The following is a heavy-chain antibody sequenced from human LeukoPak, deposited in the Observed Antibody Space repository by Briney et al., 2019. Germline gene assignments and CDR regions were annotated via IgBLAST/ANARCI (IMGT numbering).Heavy chain of an antibody. V-gene: IGHV4-34*01. J-gene: IGHJ6*02. Sequence: SETLSLTCAVYGGSFSGYYWSWIRQPPGKGLERIGEINHSGSTNYNPSLKSRVTISVDTSKNQFSLKLSSVTAADTAVYYCARGQSVVVPAAEPNYYYYYGMDVWGQGTTVTVSS. CDR1: GGSFSGYY. CDR3: ARGQSVVVPAAEPNYYYYYGMDV. CDR2: INHSGST. D-gene: IGHD2-2*01.